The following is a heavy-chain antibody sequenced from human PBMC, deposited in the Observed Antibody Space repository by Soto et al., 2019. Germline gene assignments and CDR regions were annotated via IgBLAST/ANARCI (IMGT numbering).Heavy chain of an antibody. V-gene: IGHV3-21*01. Sequence: PGGSLRLSCAASGFTFSSYSMNWVRQAPGKGLEWVSSISSSSSYIYYADSVKGRLTISRDNAKNSLYLQMNSLRAEDTAVYYCARDPSRTSKYNWFDPWGQGTLVTVSS. CDR1: GFTFSSYS. D-gene: IGHD2-2*01. J-gene: IGHJ5*02. CDR3: ARDPSRTSKYNWFDP. CDR2: ISSSSSYI.